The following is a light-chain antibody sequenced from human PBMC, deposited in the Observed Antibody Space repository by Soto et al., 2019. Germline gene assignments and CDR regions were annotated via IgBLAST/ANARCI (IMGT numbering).Light chain of an antibody. V-gene: IGKV3-15*01. J-gene: IGKJ3*01. CDR2: GAF. Sequence: ETVMTQSPATQSVSPGDRATFSCRASQSVGSSLAWYQGKPGQAPRLLIYGAFIRATAVPGRFSGSGSGTEFTLSISSLQSEAFAVYYCQQYNDWPFTFGPGTTVYIK. CDR3: QQYNDWPFT. CDR1: QSVGSS.